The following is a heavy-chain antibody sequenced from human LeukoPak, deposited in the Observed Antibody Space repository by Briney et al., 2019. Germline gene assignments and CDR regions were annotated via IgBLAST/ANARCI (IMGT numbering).Heavy chain of an antibody. CDR2: FSGGGDS. J-gene: IGHJ4*02. CDR1: GFTSGIYA. V-gene: IGHV3-23*01. Sequence: GGSLRLSCAASGFTSGIYAVSWVRQAPGKGLEWVSAFSGGGDSYYADSVKGRFTISRDNSKKILYLQMNSLRAEDTAVYYCGKEVERHFDLKYWGQGTLVTASS. CDR3: GKEVERHFDLKY.